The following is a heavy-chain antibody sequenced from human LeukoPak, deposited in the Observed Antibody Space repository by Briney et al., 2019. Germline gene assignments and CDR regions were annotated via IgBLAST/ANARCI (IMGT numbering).Heavy chain of an antibody. Sequence: PGGSLRLSCAASGFSFTDHYIDWVRQAPGKGLEWVGRIRDKANSFTTDYAASVEGRFTISRDDSNNSLCLQMNSLKTEDTAVYYCTRVGPNWGSDDCWGQGTLVTVSS. J-gene: IGHJ4*02. CDR3: TRVGPNWGSDDC. CDR1: GFSFTDHY. CDR2: IRDKANSFTT. V-gene: IGHV3-72*01. D-gene: IGHD7-27*01.